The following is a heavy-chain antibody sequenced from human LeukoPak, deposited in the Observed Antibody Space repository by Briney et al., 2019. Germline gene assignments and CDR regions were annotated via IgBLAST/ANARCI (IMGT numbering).Heavy chain of an antibody. CDR3: GRGQQVRWPPPIY. CDR2: IDPNGGT. J-gene: IGHJ4*02. CDR1: VGSFSGYH. V-gene: IGHV4-34*01. Sequence: SETLSLTCAVYVGSFSGYHLTWIRQPPGKGLEWIGEIDPNGGTHYKPSLKSRVTMSLDTSKNHFSLKLSSVTAADTAVYYCGRGQQVRWPPPIYWGQGTLVTVSS. D-gene: IGHD4-23*01.